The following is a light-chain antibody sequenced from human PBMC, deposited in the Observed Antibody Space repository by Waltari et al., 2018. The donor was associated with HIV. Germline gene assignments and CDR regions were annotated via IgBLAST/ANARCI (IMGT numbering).Light chain of an antibody. Sequence: QSALTQPASVSGSPGQSIPISCTGSSSDVGSYNLVSWYQQHPGKAPKLIIYEGINRPSGVSNRFSGSKSGNTASLTISGLQAEDEADYYCCSYAGSSNWVFGGGTKLTVL. J-gene: IGLJ3*02. CDR1: SSDVGSYNL. CDR2: EGI. CDR3: CSYAGSSNWV. V-gene: IGLV2-23*01.